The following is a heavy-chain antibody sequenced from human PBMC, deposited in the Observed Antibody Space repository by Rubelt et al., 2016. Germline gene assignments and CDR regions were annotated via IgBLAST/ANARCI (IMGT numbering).Heavy chain of an antibody. V-gene: IGHV1-2*06. CDR1: GYTFTGYY. Sequence: QVQLVQSGAEVKKPGASVKVSCKASGYTFTGYYMHWVRQAPGQGLEWVGRINPNSGGTNYAQEVRGRVTMTRDSAITTGDMELSRLRSEDTAVFYCARESSRGGYMGYWGRGALVTVSS. CDR2: INPNSGGT. D-gene: IGHD6-19*01. CDR3: ARESSRGGYMGY. J-gene: IGHJ4*02.